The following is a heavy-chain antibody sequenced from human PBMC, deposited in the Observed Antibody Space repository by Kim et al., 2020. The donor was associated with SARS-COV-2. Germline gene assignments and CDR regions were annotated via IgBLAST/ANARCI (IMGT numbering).Heavy chain of an antibody. CDR3: ARNFYYYDGSGTDI. V-gene: IGHV4-59*01. CDR2: IYYSGST. CDR1: GGSISSYY. Sequence: SETLSLTCTVSGGSISSYYWSWIRQPPGKGLEWIGYIYYSGSTNYNPSLKSRVTISVDTSKNQFSLKLSSVTAADTAVYYCARNFYYYDGSGTDIWGQGTMVTVSS. J-gene: IGHJ3*02. D-gene: IGHD3-22*01.